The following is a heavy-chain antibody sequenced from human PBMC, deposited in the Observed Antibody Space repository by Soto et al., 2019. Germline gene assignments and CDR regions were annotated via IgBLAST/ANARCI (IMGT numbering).Heavy chain of an antibody. V-gene: IGHV3-74*01. J-gene: IGHJ4*02. Sequence: EVQLVESGGGLVQPGGSLRLSCAASGFTFSSYWMHWVRQAPGKGLVWVSRISSDGSSTYYADSVKGRFTISRDNAKNTLYLKMNSLRAEETDVVYSARHVAGNRNYWGQGTLVTVSS. CDR3: ARHVAGNRNY. D-gene: IGHD2-15*01. CDR2: ISSDGSST. CDR1: GFTFSSYW.